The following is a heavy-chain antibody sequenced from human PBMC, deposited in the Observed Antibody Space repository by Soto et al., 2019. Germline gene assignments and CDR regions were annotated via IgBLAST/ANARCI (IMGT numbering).Heavy chain of an antibody. CDR2: IYYSGST. CDR1: GGSISSSSYY. V-gene: IGHV4-39*01. CDR3: ARRGYSSSLPLDY. J-gene: IGHJ4*02. Sequence: QLQLQESGPGLVKPSETLSLTCTVSGGSISSSSYYWGWIRQPPGKGLEWIGSIYYSGSTYYNPSLQSRVTISVDTSKNQFSLKLSSVTAADTAVYYCARRGYSSSLPLDYWGQGTLVTVSS. D-gene: IGHD6-13*01.